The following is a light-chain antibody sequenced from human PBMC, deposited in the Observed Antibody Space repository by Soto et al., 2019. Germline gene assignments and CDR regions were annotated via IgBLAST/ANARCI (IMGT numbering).Light chain of an antibody. CDR1: QSVSSN. V-gene: IGKV3-15*01. CDR2: GAS. J-gene: IGKJ5*01. Sequence: EIVMTQSPATLSVSPGERATLSCRASQSVSSNLAWYQQKPGQAPRLLIYGASTRATGIPARFSGSGSGTECTLTISSLQSEDFEVCYYQQYNNWPPITFGQGTRLEIK. CDR3: QQYNNWPPIT.